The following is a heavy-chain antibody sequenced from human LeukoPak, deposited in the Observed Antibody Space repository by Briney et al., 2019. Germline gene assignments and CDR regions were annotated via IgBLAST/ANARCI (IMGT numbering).Heavy chain of an antibody. CDR3: AKDRYYYDSSGYFDY. CDR2: IRYDGSNK. CDR1: GFTFSSCG. V-gene: IGHV3-30*02. D-gene: IGHD3-22*01. Sequence: SGGSLRLSCAASGFTFSSCGMHWVRQAPGKGLEWVAFIRYDGSNKYYADSVKGRFTISRDNSKNTLYLQMNSLRAEDTAVYYCAKDRYYYDSSGYFDYWGQGTLVTVSS. J-gene: IGHJ4*02.